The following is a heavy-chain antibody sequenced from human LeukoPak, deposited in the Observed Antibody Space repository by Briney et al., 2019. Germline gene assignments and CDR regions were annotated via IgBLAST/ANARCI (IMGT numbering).Heavy chain of an antibody. CDR2: IIPIFGTA. CDR1: GGTFSRYA. V-gene: IGHV1-69*06. Sequence: SGKVSCKASGGTFSRYAISWVRQAPGQGLEWMGGIIPIFGTANYAQKFQGRVTITADKSTSTAYMELSSLRSEDTAVYYCARRPGYYDSSGYYVPQEYYFDYWGQGTLVTVSS. J-gene: IGHJ4*02. D-gene: IGHD3-22*01. CDR3: ARRPGYYDSSGYYVPQEYYFDY.